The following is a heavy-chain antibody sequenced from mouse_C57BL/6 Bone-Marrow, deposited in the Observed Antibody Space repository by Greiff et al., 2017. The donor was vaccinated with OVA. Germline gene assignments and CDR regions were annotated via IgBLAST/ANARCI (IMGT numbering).Heavy chain of an antibody. J-gene: IGHJ4*01. Sequence: VQLQQSGPGLVAPSQSLSITCTVSGFSLTSYAISWVRQPPGKGLEWLGVIWTGGGTNYNSALKSRLSISKDNSKSQVFLKMNSLQTDDTARYYCARNRNSNYLYYAMDYWGQGTSVTVSS. CDR1: GFSLTSYA. D-gene: IGHD2-5*01. CDR2: IWTGGGT. CDR3: ARNRNSNYLYYAMDY. V-gene: IGHV2-9-1*01.